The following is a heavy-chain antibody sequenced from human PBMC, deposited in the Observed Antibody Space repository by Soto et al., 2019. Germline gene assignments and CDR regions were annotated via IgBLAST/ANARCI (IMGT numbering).Heavy chain of an antibody. V-gene: IGHV3-11*01. CDR2: IDSSGSTI. CDR1: GFTFNNYY. CDR3: ARGGEYYYGMDV. Sequence: QVQLVESGGGLVKPGGSLTLSCAASGFTFNNYYMTWVRQAPGKGLEWVSFIDSSGSTIYYGDSVKGRFTISRDSANNSLYLQMNSLRAAETAVYYCARGGEYYYGMDVWGQGTTVTVSS. J-gene: IGHJ6*01.